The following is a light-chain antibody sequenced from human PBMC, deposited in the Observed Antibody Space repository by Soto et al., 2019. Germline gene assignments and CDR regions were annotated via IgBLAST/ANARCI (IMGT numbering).Light chain of an antibody. Sequence: QSVLTQPPSVSGAPGQRVTISCTGSSSNIGAGYDVHWYQQLPGTAPKLLIYRNSNRPSGVPDRFSGSKFGTSASLAITGLQAEDEADYSCQSYDTSLSGWVFGGGTKLTVL. CDR3: QSYDTSLSGWV. CDR1: SSNIGAGYD. V-gene: IGLV1-40*01. J-gene: IGLJ3*02. CDR2: RNS.